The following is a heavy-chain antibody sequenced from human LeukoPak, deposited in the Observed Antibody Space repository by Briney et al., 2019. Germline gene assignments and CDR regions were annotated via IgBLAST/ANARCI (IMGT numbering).Heavy chain of an antibody. CDR1: GYTFFNYG. D-gene: IGHD3-9*01. CDR3: AALRYFDWLFSY. V-gene: IGHV1-18*01. J-gene: IGHJ4*02. Sequence: ASVKVSCKASGYTFFNYGITWVRQAPGQGLEWMGWISAYNGNTNYAQKLQGRVTMTTDTSTNTAYMDLRSLRSDDTAVYYCAALRYFDWLFSYWGQGTLVTVSS. CDR2: ISAYNGNT.